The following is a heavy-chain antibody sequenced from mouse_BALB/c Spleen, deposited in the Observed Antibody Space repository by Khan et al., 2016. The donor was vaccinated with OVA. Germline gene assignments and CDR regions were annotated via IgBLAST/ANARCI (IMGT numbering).Heavy chain of an antibody. CDR1: GYTFTSYV. D-gene: IGHD2-14*01. CDR2: IYPYNDDT. V-gene: IGHV1S136*01. J-gene: IGHJ2*01. CDR3: AKNYRYDVYFDY. Sequence: VQLQQSGPELVKPGASVKMSCKASGYTFTSYVMHWLRQKSGQGLEWIGYIYPYNDDTKYNEKLKGKATLTSDKSSSTAYMELSSLTSKDSAVYYCAKNYRYDVYFDYWGQGTTLTVSS.